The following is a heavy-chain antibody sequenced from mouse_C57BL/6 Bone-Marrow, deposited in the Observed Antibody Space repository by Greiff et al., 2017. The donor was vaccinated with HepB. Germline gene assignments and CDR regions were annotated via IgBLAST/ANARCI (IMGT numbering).Heavy chain of an antibody. V-gene: IGHV3-8*01. CDR2: ISYSGST. D-gene: IGHD1-1*01. J-gene: IGHJ4*01. Sequence: EVQLVESGPGLAKPSQTLSLTCSVTGYSITSDYWNWIRKFPGNKLEYMGYISYSGSTYYNPSLKSRISITRDTSKNQYYLQLNSVTTEDTATYYCARGGITTVVATDYAMDYWGQGTSVTVSS. CDR1: GYSITSDY. CDR3: ARGGITTVVATDYAMDY.